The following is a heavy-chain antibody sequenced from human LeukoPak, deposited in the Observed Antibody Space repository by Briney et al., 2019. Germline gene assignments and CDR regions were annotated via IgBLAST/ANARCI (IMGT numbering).Heavy chain of an antibody. V-gene: IGHV1-46*01. D-gene: IGHD2-15*01. Sequence: ASVKVSCKASGYTFTSYYMRWVRQAPGQGLEWMGIINPSGGSTSYAQKFQGRVTMTRDTSTSTVYMELSSLRSEDAAVYYCARDEEEGSGPDYWGQGTLVTVSS. CDR1: GYTFTSYY. J-gene: IGHJ4*02. CDR3: ARDEEEGSGPDY. CDR2: INPSGGST.